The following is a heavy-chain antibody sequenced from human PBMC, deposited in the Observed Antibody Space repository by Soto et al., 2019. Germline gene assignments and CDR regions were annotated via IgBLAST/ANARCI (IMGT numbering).Heavy chain of an antibody. D-gene: IGHD2-2*01. CDR1: GVTFSSYA. Sequence: SVKVSCKASGVTFSSYAISWVRQAPGQGLEWMGGIIPIFGTANYAQKFQGRVTITADESTSTAYMELSSLRSEDTAVYYCARAPIVVVPAATKYYYYGMDVWGQGTTVTV. CDR3: ARAPIVVVPAATKYYYYGMDV. J-gene: IGHJ6*02. V-gene: IGHV1-69*13. CDR2: IIPIFGTA.